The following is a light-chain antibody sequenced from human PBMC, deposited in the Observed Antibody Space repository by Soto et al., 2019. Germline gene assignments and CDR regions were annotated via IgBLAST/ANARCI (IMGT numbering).Light chain of an antibody. CDR2: GND. CDR3: QSYDRGLTAYV. V-gene: IGLV1-40*01. Sequence: QSVLTPPPSVSGAPRNWVTISCPGTSSNIGAGYEVHWYQQLPGTAPKFLVSGNDNRPSGVPDRLSASKSGTSGSLAITGLQAEDEGHYYCQSYDRGLTAYVFGTGTKV. CDR1: SSNIGAGYE. J-gene: IGLJ1*01.